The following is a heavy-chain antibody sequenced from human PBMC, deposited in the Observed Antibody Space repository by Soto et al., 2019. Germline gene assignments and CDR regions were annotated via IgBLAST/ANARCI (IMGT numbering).Heavy chain of an antibody. CDR2: INHSGST. V-gene: IGHV4-34*01. D-gene: IGHD1-26*01. CDR3: ARARVGTHYYYGLDV. J-gene: IGHJ6*02. Sequence: SETLSLTCAVYGGSFSGYYWSWIRQPPRKGLEWIGDINHSGSTNYNPSLKSRVTISVDTSKNQLSLKLTSVTAADTAVYYCARARVGTHYYYGLDVWGQGTTVTVS. CDR1: GGSFSGYY.